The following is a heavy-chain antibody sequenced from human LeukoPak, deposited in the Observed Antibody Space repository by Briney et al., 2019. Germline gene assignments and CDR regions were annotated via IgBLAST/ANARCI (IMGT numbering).Heavy chain of an antibody. D-gene: IGHD1-1*01. J-gene: IGHJ5*02. V-gene: IGHV3-7*03. CDR1: GFSFSSYW. Sequence: GGSLRLSCAASGFSFSSYWMSWVRQATGKGLEWLANITQDGSEKQYVDSVKGRFTIARDNAKNSVYLRMDSRRAEDTAVYYCAIDGPGSSPTAGWFDPWGQGALVTVSS. CDR2: ITQDGSEK. CDR3: AIDGPGSSPTAGWFDP.